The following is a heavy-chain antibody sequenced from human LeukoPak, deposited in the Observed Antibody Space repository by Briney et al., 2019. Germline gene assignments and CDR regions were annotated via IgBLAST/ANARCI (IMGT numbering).Heavy chain of an antibody. D-gene: IGHD3-16*01. V-gene: IGHV4-34*01. Sequence: SETLSLTCAVYGGSFSGYYWSWIRQPPGKGLEWIGEINHSGSTNYNPSLKSRVTISVDTSKNQFSLKLSSVTAADTAVYYCARVWGDGYYYYYYMDVWGKGTTVTVSS. CDR3: ARVWGDGYYYYYYMDV. J-gene: IGHJ6*03. CDR1: GGSFSGYY. CDR2: INHSGST.